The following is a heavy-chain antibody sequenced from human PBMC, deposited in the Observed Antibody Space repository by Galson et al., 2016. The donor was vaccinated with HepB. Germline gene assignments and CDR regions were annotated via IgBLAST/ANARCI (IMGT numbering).Heavy chain of an antibody. V-gene: IGHV3-23*01. Sequence: SLRLSCAASGFTFRTSAMSWVRQAPGKGLEWVSGISGNGFSADYGDSVKGRFVISRDNSRDILFLDLNSLRLDDTAVYFCAKNESNYFASWGHGALVTVSS. J-gene: IGHJ4*01. CDR2: ISGNGFSA. CDR1: GFTFRTSA. D-gene: IGHD6-6*01. CDR3: AKNESNYFAS.